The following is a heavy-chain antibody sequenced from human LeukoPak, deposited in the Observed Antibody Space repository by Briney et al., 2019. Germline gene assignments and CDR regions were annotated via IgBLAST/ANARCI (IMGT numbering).Heavy chain of an antibody. V-gene: IGHV3-23*01. D-gene: IGHD3-16*01. CDR2: IGSGADL. CDR1: GFAFGVHA. Sequence: GGSLRLSCAASGFAFGVHAMSWVRQAPGKGPEWVATIGSGADLFYAESVKGRFTISRDDPRNTLWLQMNSLRAEDTALYYCAKDWTPHNRVYDCFDFWGQGTQVTVSS. J-gene: IGHJ4*02. CDR3: AKDWTPHNRVYDCFDF.